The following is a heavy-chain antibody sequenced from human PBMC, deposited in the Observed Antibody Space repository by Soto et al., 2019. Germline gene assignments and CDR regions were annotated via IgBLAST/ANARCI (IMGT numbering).Heavy chain of an antibody. CDR2: ISGSGGST. CDR1: GFTFSSAA. V-gene: IGHV3-23*01. J-gene: IGHJ4*02. CDR3: AKGFRDFEVVITQEYSDY. Sequence: GGSLRLSCAASGFTFSSAAMSWVRQAPGKGLEWVSAISGSGGSTYYADSVKGRFTISRDNSKNTLYLQMNSLRAEDTAVYYCAKGFRDFEVVITQEYSDYWRQGPLVTVPS. D-gene: IGHD3-3*01.